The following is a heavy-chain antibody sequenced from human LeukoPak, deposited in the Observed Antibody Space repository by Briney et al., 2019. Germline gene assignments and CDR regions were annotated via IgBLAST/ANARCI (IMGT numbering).Heavy chain of an antibody. CDR3: ARDAGGRTQREGWFDP. D-gene: IGHD1-26*01. V-gene: IGHV3-21*01. CDR1: GFSFRTYS. CDR2: INSDSIWI. J-gene: IGHJ5*02. Sequence: PGGSLRLSCAVSGFSFRTYSMNWVRPAAGKGLEWVASINSDSIWIYYADSVRGRFTLDRHNTRHSLYLQMNSLRVEDTAVYYCARDAGGRTQREGWFDPWGQGTLVTVSS.